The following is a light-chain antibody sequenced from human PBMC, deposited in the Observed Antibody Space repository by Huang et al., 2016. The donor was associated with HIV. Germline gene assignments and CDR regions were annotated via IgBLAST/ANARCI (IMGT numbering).Light chain of an antibody. Sequence: DIVMTQSPDSLAVSLGERATINCKSNRSLLYSSNSKHYLAWYKQRPGQPPHLLIYWASSRESGVPDRFSGSGSGTEFTLTITSLQAEDVAIYYCQQYYSLPLTFGGGTKVEIK. V-gene: IGKV4-1*01. J-gene: IGKJ4*01. CDR1: RSLLYSSNSKHY. CDR2: WAS. CDR3: QQYYSLPLT.